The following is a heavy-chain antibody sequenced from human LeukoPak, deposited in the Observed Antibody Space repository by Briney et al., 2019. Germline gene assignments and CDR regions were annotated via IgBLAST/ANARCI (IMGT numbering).Heavy chain of an antibody. CDR3: ARDSYYYDSSDYWFDY. CDR1: GGSFSGYY. D-gene: IGHD3-22*01. CDR2: IYTSGST. V-gene: IGHV4-4*07. Sequence: PSETLSLTCAVYGGSFSGYYWSWIRQPAGKGLEWIGRIYTSGSTNYNPSLKSRVTMSVDTSKNQFSLKLSSVTAADTAVYYCARDSYYYDSSDYWFDYWGQGTLVTVSS. J-gene: IGHJ4*02.